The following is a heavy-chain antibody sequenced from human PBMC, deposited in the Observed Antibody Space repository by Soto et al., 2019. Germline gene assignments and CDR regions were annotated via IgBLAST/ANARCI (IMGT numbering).Heavy chain of an antibody. CDR3: ARDGGYCSGGSCYSGG. CDR1: GYTFTSYG. CDR2: ISAYNGNT. D-gene: IGHD2-15*01. Sequence: QVQLVQSGAEVKKPGASVKVSCKASGYTFTSYGISWVRQAPGQGLEWMGWISAYNGNTNYAQKVQGRVTLTTDTFTSTAYMELRRLRSDDTAVYYCARDGGYCSGGSCYSGGWGQGTLVTVSS. V-gene: IGHV1-18*01. J-gene: IGHJ4*02.